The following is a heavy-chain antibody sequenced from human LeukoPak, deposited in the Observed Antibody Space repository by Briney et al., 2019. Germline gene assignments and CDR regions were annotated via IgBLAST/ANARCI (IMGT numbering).Heavy chain of an antibody. CDR1: GFTFSTYW. CDR3: AKDQGYGSGSYHYYYYYMDV. Sequence: GGSLRLSCAASGFTFSTYWMSWVRQAPGKGLEWVSYISSSSSTIYYADSVKGRFTISRDNSKNTLYLQMNSLRAEDTAVYYCAKDQGYGSGSYHYYYYYMDVWGKGTTVTISS. CDR2: ISSSSSTI. D-gene: IGHD3-10*01. J-gene: IGHJ6*03. V-gene: IGHV3-48*01.